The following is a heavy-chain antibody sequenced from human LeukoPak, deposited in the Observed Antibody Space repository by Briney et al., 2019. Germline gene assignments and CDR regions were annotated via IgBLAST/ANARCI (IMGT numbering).Heavy chain of an antibody. CDR2: ISSSGSTI. J-gene: IGHJ4*02. V-gene: IGHV3-48*04. CDR1: GFTFSSYW. Sequence: GGSLRLSCAASGFTFSSYWMHWVRQAPGKGLVWVSYISSSGSTIYYADSVKGRFTISRDNAKNSLYLQMNSLRAEDTAVYYCARQLGYCSGGSCYSFDYWGQGTLVTVSS. CDR3: ARQLGYCSGGSCYSFDY. D-gene: IGHD2-15*01.